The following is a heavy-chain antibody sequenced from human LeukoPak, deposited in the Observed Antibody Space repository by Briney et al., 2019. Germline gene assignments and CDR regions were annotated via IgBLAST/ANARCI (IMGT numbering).Heavy chain of an antibody. CDR3: ARGHGYSRALYYFDY. V-gene: IGHV4-4*07. CDR2: IYSSGST. CDR1: GGSINNYY. Sequence: SETLSLTCTVSGGSINNYYWGWIRQPAGKGLEWIGLIYSSGSTSYNPSLKSRVTMSVDTSKKQFSLRLSSVTAADTAVYYCARGHGYSRALYYFDYWGQGTLVTVSS. J-gene: IGHJ4*02. D-gene: IGHD6-13*01.